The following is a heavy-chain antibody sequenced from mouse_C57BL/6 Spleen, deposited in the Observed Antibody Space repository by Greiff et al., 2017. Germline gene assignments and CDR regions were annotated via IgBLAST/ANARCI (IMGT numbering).Heavy chain of an antibody. CDR1: GYTFTSYW. Sequence: QVQLQQSGAELVMPGASVKLSCKASGYTFTSYWMHWVKQRPGQGLEWIGEIDPSDSYTNYNQKFKGKSTLTVDKSSSTAYMQLSSLTSEDSAVYYCARSGYYGSSPLWYFDVWGTGTTVTVSS. D-gene: IGHD1-1*01. J-gene: IGHJ1*03. CDR3: ARSGYYGSSPLWYFDV. CDR2: IDPSDSYT. V-gene: IGHV1-69*01.